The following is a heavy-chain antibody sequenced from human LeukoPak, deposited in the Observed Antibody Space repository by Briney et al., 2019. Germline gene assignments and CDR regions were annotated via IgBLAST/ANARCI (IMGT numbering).Heavy chain of an antibody. CDR1: GFTFSSYG. J-gene: IGHJ4*02. V-gene: IGHV3-30*03. Sequence: GGSLRLSCAASGFTFSSYGMHWVRQAPGKGLEWVAVISYDGSNKYYADSVKGRFTISRDNSKNTLYLQMNSLRAEDTAVYYCARDLYSSSWSYFDYWGQGTLVTVSS. CDR2: ISYDGSNK. CDR3: ARDLYSSSWSYFDY. D-gene: IGHD6-13*01.